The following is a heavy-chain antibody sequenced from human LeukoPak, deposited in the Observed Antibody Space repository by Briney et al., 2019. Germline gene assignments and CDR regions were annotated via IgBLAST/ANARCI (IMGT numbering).Heavy chain of an antibody. CDR1: GFTFSSYE. J-gene: IGHJ4*02. CDR3: AREEGTVTTRPYDY. Sequence: PGGSLRLSXAASGFTFSSYEMNWVGQAPGKGLEWVSYISSSGSTIYYADSVKGRFTISRDNAKNSLYLQMNSLRAEDTAVYYCAREEGTVTTRPYDYWGQGTLVTVSS. CDR2: ISSSGSTI. D-gene: IGHD4-17*01. V-gene: IGHV3-48*03.